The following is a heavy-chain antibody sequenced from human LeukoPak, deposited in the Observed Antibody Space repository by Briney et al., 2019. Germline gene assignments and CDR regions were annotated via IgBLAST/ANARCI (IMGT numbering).Heavy chain of an antibody. J-gene: IGHJ6*02. CDR2: IYSGGST. D-gene: IGHD2-2*01. CDR1: GFTFSDAW. CDR3: ATTYCSSTSCSQSPYYYYGMDV. Sequence: GGSLRLSCAASGFTFSDAWMTWVRQAPGKGLEWVSVIYSGGSTYYADSVKGRFTISRDNSKNTLYLQMNSLRAEDTAVYYCATTYCSSTSCSQSPYYYYGMDVWGQGTTVTVSS. V-gene: IGHV3-53*01.